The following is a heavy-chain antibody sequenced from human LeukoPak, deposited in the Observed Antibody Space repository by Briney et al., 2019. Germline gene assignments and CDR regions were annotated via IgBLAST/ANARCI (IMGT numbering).Heavy chain of an antibody. CDR2: IDPSDSYT. D-gene: IGHD5-18*01. CDR1: GYSFTSYW. V-gene: IGHV5-10-1*01. CDR3: ARHVRYSYGYGY. J-gene: IGHJ4*02. Sequence: GESLKISCKGSGYSFTSYWISWVRQMPGKGLEWMGRIDPSDSYTNYSPSFQGHVTISADKYISTAYLQWSSLKASYTAMYYCARHVRYSYGYGYWGQGTLVTVSS.